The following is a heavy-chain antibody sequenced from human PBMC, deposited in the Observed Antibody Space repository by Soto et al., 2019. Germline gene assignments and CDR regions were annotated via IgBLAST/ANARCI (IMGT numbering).Heavy chain of an antibody. D-gene: IGHD6-13*01. J-gene: IGHJ6*02. V-gene: IGHV5-51*01. Sequence: PGESLKISCKDSGYSFTTYWIGWVRQMPGKGLEWMGIIYPGDSDTRYSPSFQGQVTISADKSISTAYLQWSSLKASDTAMYYCARTAAAGKNSYWTDVWGQGTTVPVS. CDR2: IYPGDSDT. CDR1: GYSFTTYW. CDR3: ARTAAAGKNSYWTDV.